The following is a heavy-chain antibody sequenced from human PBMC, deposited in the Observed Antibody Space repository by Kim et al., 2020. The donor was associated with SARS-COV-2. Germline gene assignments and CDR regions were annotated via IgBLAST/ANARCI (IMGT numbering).Heavy chain of an antibody. D-gene: IGHD6-19*01. V-gene: IGHV3-48*02. CDR3: ASIASIAVADY. CDR1: GFTFSNYG. J-gene: IGHJ4*02. CDR2: ISRNSDTK. Sequence: GGSLRLSCSASGFTFSNYGMNWVRQPPGKGLQWLSYISRNSDTKYYADSVKGRFTISRDNAKNSLYLQMNSLRDDDTAVYYCASIASIAVADYWGQGTLVTVSS.